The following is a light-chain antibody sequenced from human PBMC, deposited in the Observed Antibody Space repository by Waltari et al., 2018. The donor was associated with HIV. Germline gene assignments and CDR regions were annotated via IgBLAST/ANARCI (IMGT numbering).Light chain of an antibody. Sequence: EIVMTQSPATLSVSPGERATLSCRASQSVTSNLAWYQQKPGQAPRPLIYGASTTATGIPARFSGSGSGTEFTLTINSLQSEDSAVYYCQQYSKWPPWTFGQGTKVEVK. J-gene: IGKJ1*01. CDR2: GAS. V-gene: IGKV3-15*01. CDR3: QQYSKWPPWT. CDR1: QSVTSN.